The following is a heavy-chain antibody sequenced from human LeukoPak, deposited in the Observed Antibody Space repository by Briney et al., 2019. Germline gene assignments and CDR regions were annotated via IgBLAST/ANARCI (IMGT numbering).Heavy chain of an antibody. D-gene: IGHD5-12*01. Sequence: PGGSLRLSCAASGFTFDDYAMHWVRQAPGKGLEWVSLISGDGRSTYFADSVKGRFTISRDNSKNSLYLQMNSLRTEDTALYYCAKDIRYSGYDQGGAFDIWGQGTMVTVSS. CDR3: AKDIRYSGYDQGGAFDI. CDR1: GFTFDDYA. CDR2: ISGDGRST. V-gene: IGHV3-43*02. J-gene: IGHJ3*02.